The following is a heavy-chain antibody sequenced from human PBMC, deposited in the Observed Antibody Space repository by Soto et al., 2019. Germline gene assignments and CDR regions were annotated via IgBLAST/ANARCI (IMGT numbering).Heavy chain of an antibody. J-gene: IGHJ6*02. D-gene: IGHD6-13*01. CDR3: ARDKPPHSSSSWFGGGPFGWGGMDV. Sequence: EVQLLESGGGLVQPGGSLRLSCAASGFTFSSYWMTWVRQAPGKGLEWVANIKQDGSEKYYVDSVKGRFTISRDNAKNSLYLQMNSLRAEDTAVYYCARDKPPHSSSSWFGGGPFGWGGMDVWGQGTTVTVSS. CDR1: GFTFSSYW. V-gene: IGHV3-7*03. CDR2: IKQDGSEK.